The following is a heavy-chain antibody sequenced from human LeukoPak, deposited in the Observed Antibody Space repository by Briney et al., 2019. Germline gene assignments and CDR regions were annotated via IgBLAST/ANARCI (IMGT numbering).Heavy chain of an antibody. Sequence: ASVKVSCKASGFTFTTYYIHLLIRSPRLRLMSLGIINPSGGSTSDAPMFQGRITITRDMSTSTVYMELSSLRSEDTAVYYCARSGTYSGSRIDYWGQGTLVTVSS. J-gene: IGHJ4*02. CDR2: INPSGGST. CDR3: ARSGTYSGSRIDY. V-gene: IGHV1-46*01. CDR1: GFTFTTYY. D-gene: IGHD1-26*01.